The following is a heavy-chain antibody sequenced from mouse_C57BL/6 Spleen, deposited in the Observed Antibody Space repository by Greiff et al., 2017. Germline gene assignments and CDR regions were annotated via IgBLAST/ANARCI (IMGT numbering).Heavy chain of an antibody. CDR2: INPNNGGT. CDR1: GYTFTDYY. V-gene: IGHV1-26*01. Sequence: VQLQQSGPELVKPGASVKISCKASGYTFTDYYMNWVKQSHGKSLEWIGDINPNNGGTSYNQKFKGKATLTVDKSSSTAYMELRSLTSEDSAVYYCARLEYYGSSYVDYWGQGTTLTVSS. D-gene: IGHD1-1*01. CDR3: ARLEYYGSSYVDY. J-gene: IGHJ2*01.